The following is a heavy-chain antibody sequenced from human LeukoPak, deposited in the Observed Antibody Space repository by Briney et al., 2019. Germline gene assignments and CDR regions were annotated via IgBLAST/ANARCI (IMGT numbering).Heavy chain of an antibody. V-gene: IGHV4-4*02. CDR3: ARANSNYLFDY. Sequence: PSETLSLTCAVSGGSISSSNWWSWVRQPPGKGLEWIGEIYHSGSTNCNPSLKSRVTMSVDKSRNQFSLKLNSVTAADTAVYYCARANSNYLFDYWGQGTLVTVSS. D-gene: IGHD4-11*01. J-gene: IGHJ4*02. CDR2: IYHSGST. CDR1: GGSISSSNW.